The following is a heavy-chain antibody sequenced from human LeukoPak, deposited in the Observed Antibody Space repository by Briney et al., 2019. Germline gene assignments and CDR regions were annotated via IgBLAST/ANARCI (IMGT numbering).Heavy chain of an antibody. Sequence: PGGSLRLSCAAPGFTFSSYGMHWVRQAPGKGLEWVAFIRYDGSNKYYADSVKGRFTISRDNSKNTLYLQMNSLRAEDTAVYYCAKPTVTTGGPNWFDPWGQGTLVTASS. V-gene: IGHV3-30*02. D-gene: IGHD4-17*01. J-gene: IGHJ5*02. CDR3: AKPTVTTGGPNWFDP. CDR2: IRYDGSNK. CDR1: GFTFSSYG.